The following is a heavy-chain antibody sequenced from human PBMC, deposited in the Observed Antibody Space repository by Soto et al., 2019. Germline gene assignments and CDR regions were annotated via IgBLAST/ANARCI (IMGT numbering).Heavy chain of an antibody. CDR1: GFTFSSYS. D-gene: IGHD4-17*01. CDR3: AREPPTTVTTDY. Sequence: GGSLRLSCAASGFTFSSYSMNWVRQAPGKGLEWVSSISSSSSYIYYADSVKGRFTISRDSAKNSLYLQMNSLRAEDAAVYYCAREPPTTVTTDYWGQGTLVTVSS. CDR2: ISSSSSYI. V-gene: IGHV3-21*01. J-gene: IGHJ4*02.